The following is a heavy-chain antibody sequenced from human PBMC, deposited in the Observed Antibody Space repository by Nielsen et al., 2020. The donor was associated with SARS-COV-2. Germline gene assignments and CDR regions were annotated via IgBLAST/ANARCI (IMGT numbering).Heavy chain of an antibody. CDR3: ARKGIAVAGTGFDP. CDR2: IYYSGST. D-gene: IGHD6-19*01. V-gene: IGHV4-59*01. J-gene: IGHJ5*02. CDR1: GGSISSYY. Sequence: SETLSLTCTVSGGSISSYYWSWIRQPPGEGLEWIGYIYYSGSTNYNPSLKSRVTISVDTSKNQFSLKLSSVTAADTAVYYCARKGIAVAGTGFDPWGQGTLVTVSS.